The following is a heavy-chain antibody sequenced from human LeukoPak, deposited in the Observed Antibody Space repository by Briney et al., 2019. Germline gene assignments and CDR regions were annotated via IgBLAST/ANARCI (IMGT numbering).Heavy chain of an antibody. J-gene: IGHJ4*02. V-gene: IGHV3-53*01. CDR2: IYSGGST. CDR3: ARDPPSGSYYKY. D-gene: IGHD3-10*01. Sequence: GGSLRLSCAASGFTVSSNYMSWVRQAPGKGLEWVSVIYSGGSTYYADSVKGRFTISRDNAKNSLYLQMNSLRAEDTAVYYCARDPPSGSYYKYWGQGTLVTVSS. CDR1: GFTVSSNY.